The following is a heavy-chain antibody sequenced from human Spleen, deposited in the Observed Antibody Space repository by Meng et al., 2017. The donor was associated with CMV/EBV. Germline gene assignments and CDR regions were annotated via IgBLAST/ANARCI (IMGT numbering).Heavy chain of an antibody. CDR3: ARNLDF. J-gene: IGHJ4*02. CDR1: GASVSSTYW. V-gene: IGHV4-4*02. Sequence: SATLSPTCAVAGASVSSTYWWSWVRQAPGKGLEWIAEIHHSGSTNYNPSLKSRVTISVDKSKNQLSLKLTSLTAADTAVYYCARNLDFWGQGTLVTVSS. CDR2: IHHSGST.